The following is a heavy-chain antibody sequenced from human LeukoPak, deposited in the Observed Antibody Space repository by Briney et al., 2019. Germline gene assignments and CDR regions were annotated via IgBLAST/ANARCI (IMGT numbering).Heavy chain of an antibody. CDR3: AREAIVVPITKYFDY. D-gene: IGHD3-22*01. Sequence: SVKVSCKASGGTFSSYAISWVRQAPGQGLEWMGGIIPIFGTANYAQKFQGRVTITTDESTSTAYMELSSLRSEDTAVYYCAREAIVVPITKYFDYWGQGTLVTVSS. V-gene: IGHV1-69*05. J-gene: IGHJ4*02. CDR1: GGTFSSYA. CDR2: IIPIFGTA.